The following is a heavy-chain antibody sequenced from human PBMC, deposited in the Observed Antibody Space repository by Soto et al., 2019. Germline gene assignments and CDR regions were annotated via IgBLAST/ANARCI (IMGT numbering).Heavy chain of an antibody. CDR3: ASFFTGYCSGGSCYTQSIYYYGMDV. V-gene: IGHV3-21*01. D-gene: IGHD2-15*01. CDR2: ISSSSSYI. Sequence: EVQLVESGGGLVKPGGSLRLSCAASGFTFSSYSMNWVRQAPGKGLEWVSSISSSSSYIYYADSVKGRFTISRDNAKNSLYLQMSSLRAEDTAVYYRASFFTGYCSGGSCYTQSIYYYGMDVWGQGTTVTVSS. J-gene: IGHJ6*02. CDR1: GFTFSSYS.